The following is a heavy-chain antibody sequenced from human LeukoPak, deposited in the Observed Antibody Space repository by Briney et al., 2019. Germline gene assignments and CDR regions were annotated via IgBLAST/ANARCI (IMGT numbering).Heavy chain of an antibody. Sequence: GGSLRLSCAASGFTFSSYGMHWVRQAPGKGLEWVAVISYDGSNKYYADSVKGRFTISRDNSKNTLYLQMNSLRAEDTAVYYCAKVKVPNYGMDVWGQGTTVTVSS. V-gene: IGHV3-30*18. CDR3: AKVKVPNYGMDV. D-gene: IGHD2-2*01. J-gene: IGHJ6*02. CDR2: ISYDGSNK. CDR1: GFTFSSYG.